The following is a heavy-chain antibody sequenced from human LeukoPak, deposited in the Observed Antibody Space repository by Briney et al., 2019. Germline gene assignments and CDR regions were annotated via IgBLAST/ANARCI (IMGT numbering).Heavy chain of an antibody. CDR1: GGSISSYY. CDR3: ARQVVVAATRDYYYYMDV. CDR2: IYYSGST. J-gene: IGHJ6*03. D-gene: IGHD2-15*01. V-gene: IGHV4-59*08. Sequence: SETLSLTCTVSGGSISSYYWSWIRHPPGKGLEWMAYIYYSGSTSYNPSLKSRVSISIDTSGTQFSLKLSSVTAADTAVYYCARQVVVAATRDYYYYMDVWGKGTTVTVSS.